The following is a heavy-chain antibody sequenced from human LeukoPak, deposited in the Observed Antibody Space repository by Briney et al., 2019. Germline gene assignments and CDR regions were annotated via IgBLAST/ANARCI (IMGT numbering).Heavy chain of an antibody. D-gene: IGHD1-26*01. Sequence: ASVRVSCKASGYTFTGYYMHWVRQAPGQGLEWMGWINPNSGGTNYAQKFQGRVTMTRDTSISTAYMELSRLRSDDTAVYYCARVLGSGSYPFKKYYFDYWGQGTLVTVSS. CDR2: INPNSGGT. CDR3: ARVLGSGSYPFKKYYFDY. CDR1: GYTFTGYY. V-gene: IGHV1-2*02. J-gene: IGHJ4*02.